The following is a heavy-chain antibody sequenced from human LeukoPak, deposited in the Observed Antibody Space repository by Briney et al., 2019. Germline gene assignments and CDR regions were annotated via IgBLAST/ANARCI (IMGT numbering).Heavy chain of an antibody. D-gene: IGHD2-21*02. Sequence: PGGSLRLSCAGSGFTFSDYAMNWVRQAPGKGLEWVSVISGPGTLKSYADSVKGRFTISKDNRKKSLYLQMNSLRAEDMAVYYCARDTLVTSTNWFDPWGQGTLVTVSS. CDR1: GFTFSDYA. J-gene: IGHJ5*02. V-gene: IGHV3-21*01. CDR2: ISGPGTLK. CDR3: ARDTLVTSTNWFDP.